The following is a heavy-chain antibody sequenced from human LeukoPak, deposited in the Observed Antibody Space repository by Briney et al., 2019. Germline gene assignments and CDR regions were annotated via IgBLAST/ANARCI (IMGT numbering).Heavy chain of an antibody. J-gene: IGHJ1*01. V-gene: IGHV3-7*01. D-gene: IGHD5-24*01. CDR2: IKQDGSEK. CDR3: ARDRGDGYNYFDFQH. CDR1: GFTFSSYW. Sequence: GGSLRLSCAASGFTFSSYWMSWVRQAPGKGLEWVANIKQDGSEKYYVDSVKGRFTISRDNAKNSLYLQMNSLRAEDTAVYYCARDRGDGYNYFDFQHWGQGTLVTVSS.